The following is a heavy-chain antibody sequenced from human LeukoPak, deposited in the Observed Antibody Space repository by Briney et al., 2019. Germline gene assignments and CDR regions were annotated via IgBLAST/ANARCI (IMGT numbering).Heavy chain of an antibody. CDR1: GGSFSGYY. CDR2: INHSGST. J-gene: IGHJ4*02. D-gene: IGHD3-10*01. V-gene: IGHV4-34*01. Sequence: PSETLSLTCAVYGGSFSGYYWSWIRQPPGKGLEWIGEINHSGSTNYNPSLKSRVTISVDTSKNQFSLKLSSVTAADTAVYYCARQVYYYGSGSYADFWGQGTLVTVSS. CDR3: ARQVYYYGSGSYADF.